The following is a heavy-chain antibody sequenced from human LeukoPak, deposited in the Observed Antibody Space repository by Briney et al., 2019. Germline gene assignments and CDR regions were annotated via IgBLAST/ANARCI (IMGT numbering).Heavy chain of an antibody. CDR2: IYYSGST. D-gene: IGHD2-2*01. CDR3: ARDCSSTRCNPIAFDI. V-gene: IGHV4-31*03. Sequence: SETLSLTRTVSGGSISSGGYYWSWIRQHPGKGLEWIGYIYYSGSTYYNPSLKSRVTISVDTSKNQFSLKLSSVTAADTAVYYCARDCSSTRCNPIAFDIWGQGTMVTVSS. J-gene: IGHJ3*02. CDR1: GGSISSGGYY.